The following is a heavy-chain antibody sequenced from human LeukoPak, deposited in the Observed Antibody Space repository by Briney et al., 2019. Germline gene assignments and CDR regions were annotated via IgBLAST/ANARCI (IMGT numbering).Heavy chain of an antibody. V-gene: IGHV1-18*01. J-gene: IGHJ4*02. CDR2: ISVYRSKT. CDR3: ARDNGDYNFDY. D-gene: IGHD4-17*01. Sequence: ASVTVSFTASSHTFTIYGLSWVRQAPGQGLEWMGWISVYRSKTNYAQKFQGRITLTTDASTRTTFMELRSLRSDDTAVYYCARDNGDYNFDYWGQGTLVTVSS. CDR1: SHTFTIYG.